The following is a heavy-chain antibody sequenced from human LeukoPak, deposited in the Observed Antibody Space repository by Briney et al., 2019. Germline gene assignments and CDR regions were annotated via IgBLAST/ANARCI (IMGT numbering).Heavy chain of an antibody. CDR1: GGSFSGYY. D-gene: IGHD2-15*01. J-gene: IGHJ5*02. Sequence: SETLSLTCAVYGGSFSGYYWSWIRQPPGKGLEWIGEINHSGSTNYNPSLKSRVTISVDTSKNQFSLKLSSVTAADTAVYYCARESEIVVVVAASPHNWFDPWGQGTLVTVSS. CDR3: ARESEIVVVVAASPHNWFDP. CDR2: INHSGST. V-gene: IGHV4-34*01.